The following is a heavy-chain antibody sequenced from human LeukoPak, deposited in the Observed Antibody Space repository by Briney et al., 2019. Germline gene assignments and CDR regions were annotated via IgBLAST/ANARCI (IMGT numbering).Heavy chain of an antibody. V-gene: IGHV3-23*01. D-gene: IGHD3-10*01. Sequence: GGSLRLSCAGSGFTFSSYAMSWVRQAPGKGLEWVLAISGGGDTSYYADSVKGRFTISRDNSKNTLYLQMNSLRAEDTAVYYCAKDISDDNGSGSYYNTDAFDIWGQGTMVTVSS. CDR1: GFTFSSYA. J-gene: IGHJ3*02. CDR3: AKDISDDNGSGSYYNTDAFDI. CDR2: ISGGGDTS.